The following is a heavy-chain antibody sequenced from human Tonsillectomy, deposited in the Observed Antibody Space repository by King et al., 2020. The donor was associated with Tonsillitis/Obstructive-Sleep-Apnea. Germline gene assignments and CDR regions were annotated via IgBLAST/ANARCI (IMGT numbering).Heavy chain of an antibody. J-gene: IGHJ4*02. CDR3: ARVTIVVVPAATRFDY. Sequence: VQLVESGGGVVQPGRSLRLSCAASGFTFSSYGMHWVRQAPGKGLEWGAVIWYDGSNKYYADSVKGRFTISRDNSKNTLYLQMNSLRAEDTAVYYCARVTIVVVPAATRFDYWGQGTLVTVSS. D-gene: IGHD2-2*01. CDR1: GFTFSSYG. CDR2: IWYDGSNK. V-gene: IGHV3-33*01.